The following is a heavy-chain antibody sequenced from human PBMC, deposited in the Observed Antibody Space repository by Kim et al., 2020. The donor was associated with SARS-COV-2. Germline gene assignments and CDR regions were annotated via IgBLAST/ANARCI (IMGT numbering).Heavy chain of an antibody. J-gene: IGHJ4*02. D-gene: IGHD3-22*01. CDR1: GGTFSSYA. CDR3: ARDRAPLYYYDGSGYYDY. Sequence: SVKVSCKASGGTFSSYAISWVRQAPGQGLEWMGGIIPIFGTANYAQKFQGRVTITADESTSTAYMELSSLRSEDTAVYYCARDRAPLYYYDGSGYYDYWGQGTLVTVSS. CDR2: IIPIFGTA. V-gene: IGHV1-69*13.